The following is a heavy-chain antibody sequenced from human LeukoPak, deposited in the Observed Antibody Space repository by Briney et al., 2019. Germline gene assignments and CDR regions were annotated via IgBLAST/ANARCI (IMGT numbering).Heavy chain of an antibody. CDR3: ARTPRTVATAPLGY. V-gene: IGHV4-30-2*01. J-gene: IGHJ4*02. Sequence: PSETLSLTCTVSGGSISSGGYYWSWIRQPPGKGLEWIGYIYHSGSTYYNPSLKSRVTISVDRSKNQFSLKLSSVTAADTAVYYCARTPRTVATAPLGYWGQGTLVTVSS. CDR1: GGSISSGGYY. D-gene: IGHD4-11*01. CDR2: IYHSGST.